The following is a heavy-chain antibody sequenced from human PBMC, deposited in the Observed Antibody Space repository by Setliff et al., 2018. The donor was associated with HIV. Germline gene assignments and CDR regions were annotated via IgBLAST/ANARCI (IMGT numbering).Heavy chain of an antibody. CDR2: INTNTGNP. Sequence: GASVKVSCKASGYTFTSYAMNWVRQAPGQGLEWIGWINTNTGNPTYAQGFTGRFVFSLDTSVSTAYLQISSLKAEDTAVYYCARDESDSLYYMDYYYMDVWGKGTTVTVSS. CDR3: ARDESDSLYYMDYYYMDV. J-gene: IGHJ6*03. D-gene: IGHD3-10*01. V-gene: IGHV7-4-1*02. CDR1: GYTFTSYA.